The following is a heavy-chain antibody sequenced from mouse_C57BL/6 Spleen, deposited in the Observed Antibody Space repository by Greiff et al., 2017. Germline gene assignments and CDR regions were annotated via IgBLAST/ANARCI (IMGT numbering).Heavy chain of an antibody. Sequence: QVQLQQPGAELVKPGASVKLSCKASGYTFTSYWMQWVKQRPGQGLEWIGEIDPSDSYTNYNQKFKGKATLTVDTSSSTAYMQLSSLTSEDSAVYYCATLITTVEGFDHWGQGTTLTVSS. CDR3: ATLITTVEGFDH. CDR1: GYTFTSYW. V-gene: IGHV1-50*01. CDR2: IDPSDSYT. J-gene: IGHJ2*01. D-gene: IGHD1-1*01.